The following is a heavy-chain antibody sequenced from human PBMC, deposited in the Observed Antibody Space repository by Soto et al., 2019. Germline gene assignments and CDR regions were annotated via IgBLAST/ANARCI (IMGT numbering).Heavy chain of an antibody. CDR3: AKSPRGEMATD. D-gene: IGHD5-12*01. Sequence: QVQLVQSGGEVKKPGASVTVSCKASGYTFINYHITWVRQAPGQGREWMAWINTYTGMTDYAQKFQGRVTMTRDTSTSTAYMELRNLGSDDTAVYFCAKSPRGEMATDWGQGTLVTVSS. CDR1: GYTFINYH. J-gene: IGHJ4*02. V-gene: IGHV1-18*01. CDR2: INTYTGMT.